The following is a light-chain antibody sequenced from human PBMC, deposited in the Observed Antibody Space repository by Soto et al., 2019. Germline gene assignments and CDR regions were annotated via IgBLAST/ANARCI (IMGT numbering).Light chain of an antibody. CDR3: RQYSSWPAIT. V-gene: IGKV3-15*01. CDR2: HAS. J-gene: IGKJ5*01. CDR1: QSVRTN. Sequence: IVMTQSPATLSVSPGERATLSCRASQSVRTNLAWYQQKPGQAPRLLLYHASTRATGIPARFSGSGSGTEFTLTISSLQSEDFALYHCRQYSSWPAITFGQGTRLEVK.